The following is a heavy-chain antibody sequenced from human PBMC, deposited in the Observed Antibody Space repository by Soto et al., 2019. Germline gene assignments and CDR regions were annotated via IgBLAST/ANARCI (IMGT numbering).Heavy chain of an antibody. CDR3: ARAYSSIPPLGFDP. J-gene: IGHJ5*02. D-gene: IGHD6-13*01. Sequence: SETLSLPCAVSGDSICSYYCMWIRQPPGKGLESIGYLYYGRSANYNPSLKSRVTLSVDTSTNQCSLTLSSMTAADTAVDYCARAYSSIPPLGFDPWGQGTPVTVSS. CDR2: LYYGRSA. V-gene: IGHV4-59*01. CDR1: GDSICSYY.